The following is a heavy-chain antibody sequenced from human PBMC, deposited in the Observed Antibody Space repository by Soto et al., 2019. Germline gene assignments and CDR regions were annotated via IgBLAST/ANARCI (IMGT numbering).Heavy chain of an antibody. CDR2: IIPILGIA. D-gene: IGHD5-12*01. CDR1: GGTFSSYT. CDR3: ALGAEVANNCYFDL. J-gene: IGHJ2*01. Sequence: QVQLVQSGAEVKKPGSSVKVSCKASGGTFSSYTISWVRQAPGQGLEWMGRIIPILGIANYAQKFQDRVTITADKSTSTAYMELSSLRSEDTAVYYCALGAEVANNCYFDLWGRGTLVTVSS. V-gene: IGHV1-69*02.